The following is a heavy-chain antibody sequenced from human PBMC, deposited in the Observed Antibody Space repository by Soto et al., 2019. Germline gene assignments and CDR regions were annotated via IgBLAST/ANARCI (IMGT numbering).Heavy chain of an antibody. CDR1: GFSLSTSGVG. CDR3: AHKGAGYIGFKY. J-gene: IGHJ4*02. D-gene: IGHD5-12*01. Sequence: QITLKESGPTLVKPTQTLTLACTFSGFSLSTSGVGVGWIRQPPGKALEWLALIYWDDDKRYSPSLKSRLTITKDTSKNQVVLTMTNMDPVDTATYYCAHKGAGYIGFKYWGQGTLVTVSS. CDR2: IYWDDDK. V-gene: IGHV2-5*02.